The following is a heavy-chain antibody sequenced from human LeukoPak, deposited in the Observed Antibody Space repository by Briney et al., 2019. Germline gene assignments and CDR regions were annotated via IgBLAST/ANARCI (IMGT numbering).Heavy chain of an antibody. J-gene: IGHJ6*04. V-gene: IGHV3-30*18. CDR1: GFTFSSYG. CDR3: AKDPYGSGRRYGMDV. D-gene: IGHD3-10*01. CDR2: ISYDGSNK. Sequence: GRSLRLSCAASGFTFSSYGMHWVRQAPGKGLEWVAVISYDGSNKYYADSVKGRFTISRDNSKNTLYLQMISLRAEDTAVYYCAKDPYGSGRRYGMDVWGKGTTVTVSS.